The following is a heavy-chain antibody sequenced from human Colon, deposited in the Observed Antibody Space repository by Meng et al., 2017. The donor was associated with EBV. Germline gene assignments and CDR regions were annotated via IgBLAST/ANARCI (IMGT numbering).Heavy chain of an antibody. CDR1: GGSLSGAY. J-gene: IGHJ4*02. V-gene: IGHV4-34*12. CDR2: IIHGGSP. Sequence: QVQLQQGGAGLLKPSETLSLTCAVNGGSLSGAYWNWLRQPPGKGLEWKGKIIHGGSPSYNPSLKSRVTISIDTSKNQLSLMLSSVTAADTAVYYCARRPTGIDYWGQGTLVTVSS. CDR3: ARRPTGIDY. D-gene: IGHD2-8*02.